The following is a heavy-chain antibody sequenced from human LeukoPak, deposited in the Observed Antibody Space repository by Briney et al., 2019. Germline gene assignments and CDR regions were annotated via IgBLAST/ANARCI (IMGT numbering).Heavy chain of an antibody. D-gene: IGHD6-13*01. J-gene: IGHJ3*02. CDR3: TRPGENYAKIGAAASGAFDI. CDR1: GYTFTSYA. V-gene: IGHV1-3*01. CDR2: INAGNGNT. Sequence: ASVKVSCKASGYTFTSYAMHWVRQAPGQRLEWMGWINAGNGNTKYSQKFQGRVTITRDTSASTAYMELSSLRSEDTAVYYCTRPGENYAKIGAAASGAFDIWGQGTMVTVSS.